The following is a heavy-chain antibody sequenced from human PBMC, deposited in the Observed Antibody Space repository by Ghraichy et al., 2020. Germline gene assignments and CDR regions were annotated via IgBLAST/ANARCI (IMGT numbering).Heavy chain of an antibody. V-gene: IGHV4-59*01. J-gene: IGHJ4*02. CDR2: ILRSGGT. Sequence: SETLSLTCTVSGASISSYHWSWIRLAPGKGLESIGYILRSGGTIYNRSLQSRVTISLDTSTNQFTLKLSSVTAGDTAVYYCTRVHDEGYSDYWGRGTLVTVSS. CDR3: TRVHDEGYSDY. D-gene: IGHD3-3*01. CDR1: GASISSYH.